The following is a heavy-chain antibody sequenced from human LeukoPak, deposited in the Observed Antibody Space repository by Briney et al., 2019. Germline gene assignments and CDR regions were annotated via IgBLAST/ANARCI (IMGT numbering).Heavy chain of an antibody. CDR2: ISESGST. CDR3: VRGRTDYYYYMDV. J-gene: IGHJ6*03. CDR1: GEPFSGYY. V-gene: IGHV4-34*01. Sequence: PSGTLSLTCGVSGEPFSGYYWSWIRQPPGKGLEWIGDISESGSTNYNPSLKSRVTISVDPSKNQFSLKLTSMTAADTAVYFCVRGRTDYYYYMDVWGKGTTVTVSS.